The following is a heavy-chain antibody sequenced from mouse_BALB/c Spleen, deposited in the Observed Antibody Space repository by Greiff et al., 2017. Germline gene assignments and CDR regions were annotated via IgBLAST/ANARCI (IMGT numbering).Heavy chain of an antibody. CDR1: GFTFSSYG. CDR2: INSNGGST. V-gene: IGHV5-6-3*01. D-gene: IGHD3-1*01. Sequence: EVQRVESGGGLVQPGGSLKLSCAASGFTFSSYGMSWVRQTPDKRLELVATINSNGGSTYYPDSVKGRFTISRDNAKNTLYLQMSSLKSEDTAMYYCAREGALYYFDYWGQGTTLTVSS. CDR3: AREGALYYFDY. J-gene: IGHJ2*01.